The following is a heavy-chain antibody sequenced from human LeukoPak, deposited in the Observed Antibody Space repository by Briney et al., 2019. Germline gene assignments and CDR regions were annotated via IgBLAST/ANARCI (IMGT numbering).Heavy chain of an antibody. CDR1: GGSISSYY. Sequence: SETLSLTCTVSGGSISSYYWSWIRQPPGKGLEWIGYIYHSGSTNYNPSLKSRVTISVDTSKNQFSLKLSSVTAADTAVYYCARGFPTVTHFDYWGQGTLVTVSS. CDR2: IYHSGST. D-gene: IGHD4-17*01. V-gene: IGHV4-59*01. J-gene: IGHJ4*02. CDR3: ARGFPTVTHFDY.